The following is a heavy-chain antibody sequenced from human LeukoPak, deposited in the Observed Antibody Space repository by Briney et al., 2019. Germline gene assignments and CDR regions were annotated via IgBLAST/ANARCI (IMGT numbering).Heavy chain of an antibody. CDR1: GFTFSSYG. J-gene: IGHJ6*02. V-gene: IGHV3-30*18. CDR2: ISYDGSNK. D-gene: IGHD4-23*01. CDR3: AKDFGGYYYYYGMDV. Sequence: GESLRLSCAASGFTFSSYGMHRVRQAPGKGLEWVAVISYDGSNKYYADSVKGRFTISRDNSKNTLYLQMNSLRAEDTAVYYCAKDFGGYYYYYGMDVWGQGTTVTVS.